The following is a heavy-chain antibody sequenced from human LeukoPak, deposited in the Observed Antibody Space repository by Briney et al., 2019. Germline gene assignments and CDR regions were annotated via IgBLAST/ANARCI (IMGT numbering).Heavy chain of an antibody. CDR1: GGSISSSSYY. D-gene: IGHD3-22*01. CDR2: IYYSGST. V-gene: IGHV4-39*07. Sequence: SETLSLTCTVSGGSISSSSYYWGWIRQPPGKGLEWIGSIYYSGSTYYNPSLKSRVTISVDTSKNQFSLKLSSVTAADTAVYYCARDPTYYYDSSGYPTSPLGFDPWGQGTLVTVSS. CDR3: ARDPTYYYDSSGYPTSPLGFDP. J-gene: IGHJ5*02.